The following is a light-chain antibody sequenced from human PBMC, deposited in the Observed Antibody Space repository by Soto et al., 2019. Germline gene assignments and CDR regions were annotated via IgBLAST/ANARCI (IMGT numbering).Light chain of an antibody. J-gene: IGLJ2*01. CDR1: RSDVGSYNL. CDR3: CSYPGSSTHVV. V-gene: IGLV2-23*01. Sequence: QSALTQPASVSGSPGQSITISCTGTRSDVGSYNLVSWYQHHPGKAPKLMIYEGSKRPSGVPNRFSGSKSGTTASLTISGLQSEYQADYYCCSYPGSSTHVVFVGGTKLTVL. CDR2: EGS.